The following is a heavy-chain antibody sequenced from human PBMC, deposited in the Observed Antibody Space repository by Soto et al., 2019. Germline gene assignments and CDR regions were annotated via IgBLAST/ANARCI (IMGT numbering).Heavy chain of an antibody. Sequence: SETLSLTCTVSGGSISGYYWSWIRQPAGKGLEWIGRIYYSGSTYYNPSLKSRVTISVDTSKNQFSLKLSSVTAADTAVYYCARIQLERDYYGMDVWGQGTTVTVSS. D-gene: IGHD1-1*01. J-gene: IGHJ6*02. CDR1: GGSISGYY. CDR2: IYYSGST. CDR3: ARIQLERDYYGMDV. V-gene: IGHV4-59*05.